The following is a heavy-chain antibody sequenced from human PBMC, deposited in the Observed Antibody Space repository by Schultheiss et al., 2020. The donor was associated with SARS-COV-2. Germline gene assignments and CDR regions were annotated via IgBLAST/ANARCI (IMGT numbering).Heavy chain of an antibody. CDR3: ARDRGQQQLSYYYYYGMDV. Sequence: GGSLRLSCAASGFTFSSYGMHWVRQAPGKGLEWVAVIWYDGSNKYYADSVKGRFTISRDNSKNTLYLQMNSLRAEDTAVYYCARDRGQQQLSYYYYYGMDVWGQGTTVTVSS. V-gene: IGHV3-33*08. CDR1: GFTFSSYG. D-gene: IGHD6-13*01. CDR2: IWYDGSNK. J-gene: IGHJ6*02.